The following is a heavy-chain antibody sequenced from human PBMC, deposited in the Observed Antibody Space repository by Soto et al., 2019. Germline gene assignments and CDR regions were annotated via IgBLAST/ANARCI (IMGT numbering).Heavy chain of an antibody. D-gene: IGHD5-12*01. J-gene: IGHJ4*02. V-gene: IGHV3-23*01. CDR3: AKWQRAFDY. Sequence: SLRISCSSPLFTFSSYAMSLVRQAPGKGLEWVSVISGSGSNTYHADSVKGRFTVSRDNSKSTLFLQMNSLRAEDTAVYYCAKWQRAFDYWGQGALVTVSS. CDR1: LFTFSSYA. CDR2: ISGSGSNT.